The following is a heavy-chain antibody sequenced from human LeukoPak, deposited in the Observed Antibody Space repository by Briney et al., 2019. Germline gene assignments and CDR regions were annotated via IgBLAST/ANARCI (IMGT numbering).Heavy chain of an antibody. V-gene: IGHV1-2*02. CDR1: GYTFTGYY. D-gene: IGHD3-9*01. CDR2: INPNSGGT. J-gene: IGHJ4*02. CDR3: ARVADYDILTGYLFDY. Sequence: GASVKVSCKASGYTFTGYYMHWVRQAPGQGLEWMGWINPNSGGTNYAQEFQGRVTMTRDTSISTAYMELSRLRSDDTAVYYCARVADYDILTGYLFDYWGQGTLVTVSS.